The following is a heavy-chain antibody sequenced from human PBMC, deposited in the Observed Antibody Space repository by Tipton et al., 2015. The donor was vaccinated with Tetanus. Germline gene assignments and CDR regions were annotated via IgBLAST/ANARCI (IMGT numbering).Heavy chain of an antibody. CDR1: GDSINSAAW. CDR3: VTWRGFLVSN. D-gene: IGHD3-3*01. Sequence: TLSLTCAVSGDSINSAAWWTWVRQAPGQGLEWTGEIYNDGRTNYNPSLESRVTISQDKSKNQFSLRLASLTAADTAVYYCVTWRGFLVSNWGQGTLVTVSS. V-gene: IGHV4-4*02. CDR2: IYNDGRT. J-gene: IGHJ1*01.